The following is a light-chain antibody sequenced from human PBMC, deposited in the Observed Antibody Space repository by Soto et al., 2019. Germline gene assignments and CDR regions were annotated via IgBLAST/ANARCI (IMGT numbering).Light chain of an antibody. Sequence: QSVLTQPPSASGTPGQSVSISCSGSHSNIGTNPVNWYQQLPGTAPKLLFYTNTQRPSGVPDRFSASKSGTSASLAISGLQSEDEADYYCAAWDDSLNSVIFGGGTKLTVL. CDR2: TNT. V-gene: IGLV1-44*01. J-gene: IGLJ2*01. CDR3: AAWDDSLNSVI. CDR1: HSNIGTNP.